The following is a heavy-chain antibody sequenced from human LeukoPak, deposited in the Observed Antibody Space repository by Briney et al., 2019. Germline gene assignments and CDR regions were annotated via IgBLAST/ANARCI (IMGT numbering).Heavy chain of an antibody. J-gene: IGHJ4*02. V-gene: IGHV1-2*06. Sequence: ASVKVSCKASGYTFTSYGISWVRQAPGQGLEWMGRINPNSGGTNYAQKFQGRVTMTRDTSISTAYMELSRLRSDDTAVYYCARGVRGDGFDYWGQGTLVTVSS. CDR3: ARGVRGDGFDY. D-gene: IGHD3-10*01. CDR2: INPNSGGT. CDR1: GYTFTSYG.